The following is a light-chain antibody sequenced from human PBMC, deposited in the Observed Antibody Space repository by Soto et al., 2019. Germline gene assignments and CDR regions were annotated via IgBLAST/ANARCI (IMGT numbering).Light chain of an antibody. CDR1: SSNIGAGYD. CDR2: GNS. V-gene: IGLV1-40*01. CDR3: QSYDSSLSGWV. J-gene: IGLJ3*02. Sequence: QSVLTQPPSVSGAPGQRVTISCTGSSSNIGAGYDVHWYQQLPGTAPKLLISGNSNRPSGVPDRFSGSKSGTSASLAITGLQDEDEADYYCQSYDSSLSGWVFGGGTKVTVL.